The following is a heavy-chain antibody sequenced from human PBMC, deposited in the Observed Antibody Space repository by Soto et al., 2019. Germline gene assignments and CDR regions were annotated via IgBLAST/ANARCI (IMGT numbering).Heavy chain of an antibody. V-gene: IGHV3-23*01. J-gene: IGHJ6*02. D-gene: IGHD3-3*01. CDR2: ISGSGGST. CDR1: GFTFSSYA. CDR3: AKDFEFSSAYLRGMDV. Sequence: PGGSLRLSCAASGFTFSSYAMSWVRQAPGKALEWVSAISGSGGSTYYADSVKGRFTISRDNSKNTLYLQMNSLRAEDTAVYYRAKDFEFSSAYLRGMDVWGQGTTVTV.